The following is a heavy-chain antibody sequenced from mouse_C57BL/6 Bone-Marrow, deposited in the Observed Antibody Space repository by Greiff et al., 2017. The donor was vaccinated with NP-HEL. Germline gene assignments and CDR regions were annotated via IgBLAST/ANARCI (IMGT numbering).Heavy chain of an antibody. CDR2: IYPGSGNT. J-gene: IGHJ3*01. CDR3: ARREGLRRRAWFAY. V-gene: IGHV1-76*01. Sequence: QVQLQQSGAELVRPGASVKLSCKASGYTFTDYYINWVKQRPGQGLEWIARIYPGSGNTYYNEKFKGKATLTAEKSSSTAYMQLSSLTSEDSAVYFCARREGLRRRAWFAYGGQGTLVTVSA. CDR1: GYTFTDYY. D-gene: IGHD2-4*01.